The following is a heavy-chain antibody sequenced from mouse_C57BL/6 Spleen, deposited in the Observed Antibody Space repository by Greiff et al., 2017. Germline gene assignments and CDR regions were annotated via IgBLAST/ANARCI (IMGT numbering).Heavy chain of an antibody. V-gene: IGHV1-26*01. CDR3: ARTDGYWGY. Sequence: VQLQQSGPELVKPGASVKISCKASGYTFTDYYMNWVKQSHGKSLEWIGDINPNNGGTSYNQKFKGKATLTVDKSSSTAYMELRSLTSEDSAVYYCARTDGYWGYWGQGTTLTVSS. J-gene: IGHJ2*01. CDR1: GYTFTDYY. D-gene: IGHD2-3*01. CDR2: INPNNGGT.